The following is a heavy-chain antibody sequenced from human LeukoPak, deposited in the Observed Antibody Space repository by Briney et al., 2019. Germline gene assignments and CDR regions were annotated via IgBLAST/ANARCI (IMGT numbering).Heavy chain of an antibody. Sequence: GGSLRLSCAASGFTFSSYAMSWVRQAPGKGLEWVSGISGDGDSTYYPDSVKGRFTISRDNSKNTLYLQVNSLRAEDTAVYYCAKALSGWSSDFDYWGQGTLVTVSS. CDR1: GFTFSSYA. J-gene: IGHJ4*02. CDR3: AKALSGWSSDFDY. CDR2: ISGDGDST. V-gene: IGHV3-23*01. D-gene: IGHD6-19*01.